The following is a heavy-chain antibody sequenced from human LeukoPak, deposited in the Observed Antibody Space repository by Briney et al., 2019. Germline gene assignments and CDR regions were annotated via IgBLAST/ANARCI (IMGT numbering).Heavy chain of an antibody. D-gene: IGHD5-18*01. V-gene: IGHV3-48*04. CDR2: ISSSSSTI. Sequence: PGGSLRLSCAASGFSFSSYSMNWVRQAPGKGLEWVSHISSSSSTIYYADSVKGRFTISRDNAKNSLYLQMNSLRAEDTAVYYCARDDGYSYGSPDAFDIWGQGTMVTVSS. CDR1: GFSFSSYS. CDR3: ARDDGYSYGSPDAFDI. J-gene: IGHJ3*02.